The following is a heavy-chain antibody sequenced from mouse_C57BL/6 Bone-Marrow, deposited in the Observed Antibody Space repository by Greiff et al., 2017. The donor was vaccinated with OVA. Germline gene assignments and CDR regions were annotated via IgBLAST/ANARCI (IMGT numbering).Heavy chain of an antibody. CDR1: GYTFTDYY. Sequence: EVQLHQSGPELVKPGASVKISCKASGYTFTDYYMNWVKQSHGQSLEWIGDINPNNGGTSYNQKFKGKATLTVDKSSSTAYMELRSLTSEDSAVYYCARWNWDYWGQGTTLTVSS. CDR3: ARWNWDY. CDR2: INPNNGGT. D-gene: IGHD4-1*01. V-gene: IGHV1-26*01. J-gene: IGHJ2*01.